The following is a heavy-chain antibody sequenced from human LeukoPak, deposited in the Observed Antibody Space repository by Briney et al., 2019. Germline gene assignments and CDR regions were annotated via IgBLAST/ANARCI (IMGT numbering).Heavy chain of an antibody. CDR2: INHSGST. J-gene: IGHJ5*02. CDR1: GGSFSGYY. Sequence: SETLSLTCAVYGGSFSGYYWSWIRQPPGKGLEWIGEINHSGSTNYNPSLKSRVTISVDTSKNQFSLKLSSGTAADTAVYYCARRPKDFDGGGFDPWGQGTLVTVSS. CDR3: ARRPKDFDGGGFDP. D-gene: IGHD3-9*01. V-gene: IGHV4-34*01.